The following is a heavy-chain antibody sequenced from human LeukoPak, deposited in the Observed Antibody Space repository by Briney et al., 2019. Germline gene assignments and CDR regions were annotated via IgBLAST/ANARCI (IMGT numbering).Heavy chain of an antibody. CDR1: GESISSSSYY. Sequence: SETLSLTCSVSGESISSSSYYWGWIRQPPGKGLEWIGSFYYNGNTWYNPSLMGRVTISVDTSKNQFSLKLSSVTAADTAVYYCARGPGITMIVAPSWFDPWGQGTLVTVSS. V-gene: IGHV4-39*07. CDR2: FYYNGNT. CDR3: ARGPGITMIVAPSWFDP. D-gene: IGHD3-22*01. J-gene: IGHJ5*02.